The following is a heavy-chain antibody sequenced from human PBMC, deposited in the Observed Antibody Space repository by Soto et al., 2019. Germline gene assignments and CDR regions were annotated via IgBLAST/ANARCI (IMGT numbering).Heavy chain of an antibody. J-gene: IGHJ2*01. D-gene: IGHD6-25*01. CDR1: GGSFSGYY. CDR3: ARSGYWYFDL. Sequence: SETLSLTCAVYGGSFSGYYWSWIRQPPGKGLEWIGEINHSGSTNYNPSLKSRVTISVDTSKNQFSMKLSSVTAADTAVYYCARSGYWYFDLWGRGTLVTVSS. CDR2: INHSGST. V-gene: IGHV4-34*01.